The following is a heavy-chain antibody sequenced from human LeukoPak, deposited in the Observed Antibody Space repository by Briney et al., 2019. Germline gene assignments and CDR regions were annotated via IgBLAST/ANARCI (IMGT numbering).Heavy chain of an antibody. Sequence: ASVKVSCKAPGYTFSSAGISCVRQAPGQWLESMGWIDTYDGDTNYTQNLQGRVTLTTDTSTSTAYMELRSLRSEDTAVYFCAREGMSDSRNHYYYYGMDVWGQGTTVTVSS. D-gene: IGHD2-21*02. V-gene: IGHV1-18*01. CDR2: IDTYDGDT. CDR1: GYTFSSAG. CDR3: AREGMSDSRNHYYYYGMDV. J-gene: IGHJ6*02.